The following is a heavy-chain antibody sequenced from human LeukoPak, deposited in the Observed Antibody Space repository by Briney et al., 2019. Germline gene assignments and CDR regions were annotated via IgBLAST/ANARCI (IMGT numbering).Heavy chain of an antibody. CDR1: GYTLTELS. D-gene: IGHD3-10*01. CDR2: FDPEDGET. J-gene: IGHJ5*02. Sequence: ASVKVSCKVSGYTLTELSMHWVRQAPGKGLEWMGGFDPEDGETIYAQKFQGRVTMTEDTSTDTAYMELSSLRCEDTAVYYCARDYYGSGSYYSWGQGTLVTVSS. V-gene: IGHV1-24*01. CDR3: ARDYYGSGSYYS.